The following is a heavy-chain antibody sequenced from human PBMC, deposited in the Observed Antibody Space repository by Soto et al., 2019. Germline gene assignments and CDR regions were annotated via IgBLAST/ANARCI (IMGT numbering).Heavy chain of an antibody. V-gene: IGHV4-34*01. CDR1: GGSFSGYY. J-gene: IGHJ4*02. CDR3: ARGGRATGTDY. CDR2: INNSGIT. D-gene: IGHD6-13*01. Sequence: QVQLQQWGAGLLKPSETLSLTCAVYGGSFSGYYWNWIRQPPGKGLEWIGEINNSGITNYNASLKSRVTISVDTSKNQFSLKLGSLTAADTAVYYCARGGRATGTDYWGQGTLVTVSS.